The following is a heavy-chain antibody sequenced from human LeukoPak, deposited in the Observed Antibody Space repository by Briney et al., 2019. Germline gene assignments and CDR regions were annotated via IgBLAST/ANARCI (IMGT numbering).Heavy chain of an antibody. CDR1: GGTFSSYA. D-gene: IGHD6-13*01. V-gene: IGHV1-69*01. CDR2: IIPIFGTA. J-gene: IGHJ5*02. Sequence: SVKVSCKASGGTFSSYAISWVRQAPGQGLEWMGGIIPIFGTANYAQKFQGIVTSTADESTSTAYMELSSLRSEDTAVYYCAREESSRLSAWFDPWGQGTLVTVSS. CDR3: AREESSRLSAWFDP.